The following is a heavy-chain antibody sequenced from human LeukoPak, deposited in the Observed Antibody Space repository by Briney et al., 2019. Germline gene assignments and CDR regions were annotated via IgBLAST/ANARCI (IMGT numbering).Heavy chain of an antibody. CDR1: GYTFTGYY. CDR2: INPNSGGT. D-gene: IGHD6-19*01. CDR3: AREISDYYYYGMDV. Sequence: ASVQVSCKASGYTFTGYYMHWVRQAPGQGLEWMGWINPNSGGTNYAQKFQGRVTMTRDTSISTAYMELSRLRSDDTAVYYCAREISDYYYYGMDVWGQGTTVTVSS. V-gene: IGHV1-2*02. J-gene: IGHJ6*02.